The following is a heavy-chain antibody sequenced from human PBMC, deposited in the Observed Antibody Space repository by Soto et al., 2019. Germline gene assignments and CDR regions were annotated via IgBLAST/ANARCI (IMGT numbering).Heavy chain of an antibody. CDR3: ARPKMVAYFDY. D-gene: IGHD2-8*01. Sequence: SETLSLTCAVSGGSISSGAYSWSWIRQPPGKGLEWIGYIYHSGSTYYNPSLKSRVTVSIDRSKNQFSLKLSSVTAADTAVYYCARPKMVAYFDYWGQGTLVTVSS. V-gene: IGHV4-30-2*01. CDR2: IYHSGST. CDR1: GGSISSGAYS. J-gene: IGHJ4*02.